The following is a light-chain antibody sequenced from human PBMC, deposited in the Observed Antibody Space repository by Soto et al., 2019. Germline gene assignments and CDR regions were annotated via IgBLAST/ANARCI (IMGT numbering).Light chain of an antibody. CDR3: QQTYDRPIT. CDR1: QSISNY. CDR2: SAS. Sequence: IQMTQSPSSLSASVGDRVTITCRTSQSISNYLNWYQHKPGKAPKLLIYSASTLHSGVPSRFSGSGSGTDFTLTVSSLQPEDFATYYCQQTYDRPITFGQGTRLEIK. V-gene: IGKV1-39*01. J-gene: IGKJ5*01.